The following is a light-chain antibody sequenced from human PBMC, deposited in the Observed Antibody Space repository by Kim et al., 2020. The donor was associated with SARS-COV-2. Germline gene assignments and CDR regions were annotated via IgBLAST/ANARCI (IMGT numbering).Light chain of an antibody. V-gene: IGLV1-44*01. CDR2: NND. Sequence: QPVLTQPPSASGTPGQRVTISCSGSSSNIGSYTVNWYRHLPGTAPKLLIYNNDQRPSGVPDRFSASKSGTSASLAISGPQSDDEADYYCAAWDGSLHGVLFGGGTQLTVL. J-gene: IGLJ2*01. CDR3: AAWDGSLHGVL. CDR1: SSNIGSYT.